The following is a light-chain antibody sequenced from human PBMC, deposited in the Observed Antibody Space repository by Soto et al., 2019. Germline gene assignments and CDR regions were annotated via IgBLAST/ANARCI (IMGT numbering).Light chain of an antibody. CDR2: GNS. V-gene: IGLV1-40*01. CDR3: QSYDSSLSGWV. Sequence: QLLLTQPPSVSGAPGQRVTISCTESSSNIGAGYDVHWYQQLPGTAPKLLIYGNSNRPSGVPDRFSGSKSGTSASLAITGLQAEDEADYYCQSYDSSLSGWVFGGGTKVTVL. J-gene: IGLJ3*02. CDR1: SSNIGAGYD.